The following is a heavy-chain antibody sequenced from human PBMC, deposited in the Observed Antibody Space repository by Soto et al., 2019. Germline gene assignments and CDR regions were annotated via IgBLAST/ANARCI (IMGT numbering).Heavy chain of an antibody. D-gene: IGHD3-22*01. CDR2: IKGETDGGTT. V-gene: IGHV3-15*01. CDR3: TTGLSNGYYNFDY. J-gene: IGHJ4*02. Sequence: GSLRLSCASSGFTFSNAWMGWVRQAPGKGLEWIGRIKGETDGGTTDYAAPVKGRFTISRDHSKDTLYLHMNSLKTEDTAVYYCTTGLSNGYYNFDYWGQGTPVTVSS. CDR1: GFTFSNAW.